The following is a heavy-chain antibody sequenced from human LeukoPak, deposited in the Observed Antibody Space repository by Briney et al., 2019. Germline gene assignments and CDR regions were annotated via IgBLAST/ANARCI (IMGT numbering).Heavy chain of an antibody. CDR3: AKGQGWYQLLHDAFDI. CDR2: ISWNSGNI. V-gene: IGHV3-9*01. CDR1: GFTFGEYA. J-gene: IGHJ3*02. Sequence: GGSLRLSCAASGFTFGEYAMHWVRQAPGKGLEWVSGISWNSGNIGYADSVKGRFTISRDNAKNSLYLQMNSLRAEDTAVYYCAKGQGWYQLLHDAFDIWGQGTMVTVSS. D-gene: IGHD2-2*01.